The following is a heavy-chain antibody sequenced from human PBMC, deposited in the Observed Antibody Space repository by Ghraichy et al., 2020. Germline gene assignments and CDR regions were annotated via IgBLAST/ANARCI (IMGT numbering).Heavy chain of an antibody. CDR2: SYHSGST. CDR1: GVSISSKSYY. J-gene: IGHJ4*02. D-gene: IGHD3-10*01. CDR3: ARQGYYGSGTYYIFED. V-gene: IGHV4-39*01. Sequence: SETLSLTCIVSGVSISSKSYYWGWVRQPPGKGLEWIGSSYHSGSTYYKPSLEGRINVSVDKSKNHFSLTLTPVTAADTAVYYCARQGYYGSGTYYIFEDWGQGILVTVSS.